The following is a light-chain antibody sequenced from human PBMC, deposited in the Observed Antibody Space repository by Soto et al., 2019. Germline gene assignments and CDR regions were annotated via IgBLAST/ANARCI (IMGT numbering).Light chain of an antibody. CDR2: SAS. CDR3: QQYNNWPRT. Sequence: EIVITQSPATLSVSPWGRATVCCRASQSVSSNLAWYQQKPGQAPRLLIYSASTRATGIPARFSGSGSGTEFTLTINSLQSEDFAVYYCQQYNNWPRTFGQGTKVDI. CDR1: QSVSSN. V-gene: IGKV3-15*01. J-gene: IGKJ1*01.